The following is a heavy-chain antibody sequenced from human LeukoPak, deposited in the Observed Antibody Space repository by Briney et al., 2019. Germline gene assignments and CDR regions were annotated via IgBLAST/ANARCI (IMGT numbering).Heavy chain of an antibody. CDR2: ISYDGSNK. J-gene: IGHJ4*02. Sequence: GRSLRLSCAASGFTFSSYGMHWVRQAPGKGLEGVAVISYDGSNKYYADSVKGRFTISRDNSKNTLYLQMNNLRAKDTAMYYCANGLLVVVITTSFDYWGQGTQVTAPS. V-gene: IGHV3-30*18. D-gene: IGHD3-22*01. CDR3: ANGLLVVVITTSFDY. CDR1: GFTFSSYG.